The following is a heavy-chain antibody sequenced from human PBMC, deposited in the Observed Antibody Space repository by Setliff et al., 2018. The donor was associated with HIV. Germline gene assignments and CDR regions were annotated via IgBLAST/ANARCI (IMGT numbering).Heavy chain of an antibody. CDR1: GGSFSGYY. Sequence: SETLSLTCAVYGGSFSGYYWAWIRQSPGKGLEWIGTIYHSGDTYYNPSLKSRVTISVDTSKNQFSLKLSSVTAADTAVYYCARRDQYGGSPYFESWGQGALVTVSS. J-gene: IGHJ4*02. D-gene: IGHD3-10*01. CDR3: ARRDQYGGSPYFES. CDR2: IYHSGDT. V-gene: IGHV4-34*01.